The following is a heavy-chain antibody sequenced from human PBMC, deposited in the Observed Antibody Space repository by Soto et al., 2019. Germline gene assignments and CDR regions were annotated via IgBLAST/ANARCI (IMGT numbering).Heavy chain of an antibody. D-gene: IGHD6-13*01. Sequence: QVQLVQSGAEVKRPGSSVKVSCKASGGTFSNYAISWVRRAPGQGLEWMGGIIPIFATANYAQKFQARVTITADESTSTAYMELNSLRSEDTAMYYCARSPSAAAGSTLGWFDPWGQGTLVTVSS. CDR3: ARSPSAAAGSTLGWFDP. CDR1: GGTFSNYA. V-gene: IGHV1-69*01. CDR2: IIPIFATA. J-gene: IGHJ5*02.